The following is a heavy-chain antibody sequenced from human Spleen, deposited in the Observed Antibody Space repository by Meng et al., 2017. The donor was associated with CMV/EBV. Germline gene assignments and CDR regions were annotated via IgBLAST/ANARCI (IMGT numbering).Heavy chain of an antibody. CDR3: ARDRYSSGWYWFDP. D-gene: IGHD6-19*01. Sequence: GESLKISCAASGFTFSSYSMNWVRQAPGKGLEWVSSISSSSSYIYYADSVKGRFTISRDNAKNSLYLQMNSLRAEDTAVYYCARDRYSSGWYWFDPWGQGTLVTVSS. CDR2: ISSSSSYI. J-gene: IGHJ5*02. V-gene: IGHV3-21*01. CDR1: GFTFSSYS.